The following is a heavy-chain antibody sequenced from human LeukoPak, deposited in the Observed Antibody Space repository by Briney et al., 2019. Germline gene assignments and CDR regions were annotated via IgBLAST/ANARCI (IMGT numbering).Heavy chain of an antibody. Sequence: GRSLTLSCAASGSTFSSYGMHWARQAPGKGLEWVEAIWYEGRNKYYADSVKGRFTISRDNSNKTLYMQMNSLRAEDKGVYYCATDDHWSYMLGYLVQGALVTVA. J-gene: IGHJ4*02. CDR3: ATDDHWSYMLGY. D-gene: IGHD1-7*01. V-gene: IGHV3-33*01. CDR1: GSTFSSYG. CDR2: IWYEGRNK.